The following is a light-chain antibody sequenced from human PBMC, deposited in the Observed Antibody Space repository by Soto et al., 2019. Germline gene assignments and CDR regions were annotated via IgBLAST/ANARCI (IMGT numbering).Light chain of an antibody. CDR2: DAS. CDR1: QSVSSN. V-gene: IGKV3-15*01. J-gene: IGKJ1*01. CDR3: QQYNNWLTWT. Sequence: EIVMTQSPATLSVSTGERATLSCRASQSVSSNLAWYQQKPGQAPRLLIYDASTRATGIPARFSGSGSGTEFTLTISSLQSEDFAVYYCQQYNNWLTWTFGQGTKVDIK.